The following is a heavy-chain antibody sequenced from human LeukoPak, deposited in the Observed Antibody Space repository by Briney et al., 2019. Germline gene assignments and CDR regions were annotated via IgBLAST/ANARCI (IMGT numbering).Heavy chain of an antibody. CDR2: IDTNTGNP. Sequence: ASVKVSCKASGYTFTSYAMNWVRQAPGQGLEWMGWIDTNTGNPTYAQGFTGRFVFSLDTSVSTAYLQISSLKAEDTAVYYCASSTTPDLYYYYGMDVWGQGTTVTVSS. CDR1: GYTFTSYA. CDR3: ASSTTPDLYYYYGMDV. V-gene: IGHV7-4-1*02. D-gene: IGHD1-1*01. J-gene: IGHJ6*02.